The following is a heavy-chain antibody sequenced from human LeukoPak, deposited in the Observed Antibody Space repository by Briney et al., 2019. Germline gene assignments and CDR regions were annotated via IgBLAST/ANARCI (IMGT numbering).Heavy chain of an antibody. CDR3: ARALRATYYYDSSGYYVVSAFDI. CDR1: GYTSTSYD. D-gene: IGHD3-22*01. Sequence: ASVKVSCKASGYTSTSYDINWVRQATGQGLEWMGWMNPNSGNTGYAQKFQGRVTMTRNTSISTAYMELSSLRSEDTAVYYCARALRATYYYDSSGYYVVSAFDIWGQGTMVTVSS. J-gene: IGHJ3*02. CDR2: MNPNSGNT. V-gene: IGHV1-8*01.